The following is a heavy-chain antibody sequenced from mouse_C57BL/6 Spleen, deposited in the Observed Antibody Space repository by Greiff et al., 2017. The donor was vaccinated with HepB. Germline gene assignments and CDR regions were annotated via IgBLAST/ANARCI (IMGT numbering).Heavy chain of an antibody. D-gene: IGHD1-1*01. CDR1: GYTFTSYW. CDR2: IDPSDSYT. V-gene: IGHV1-69*01. Sequence: QVQLQQPGAELVMPGASVKLSCKASGYTFTSYWMHWVKQRPGQGLEWIGEIDPSDSYTNYNQKFKGKSTLTVDKSSSTAYMQLSSLTSEDSAVYYCASNYYVSSGAMDYWGQGTSVTVSS. J-gene: IGHJ4*01. CDR3: ASNYYVSSGAMDY.